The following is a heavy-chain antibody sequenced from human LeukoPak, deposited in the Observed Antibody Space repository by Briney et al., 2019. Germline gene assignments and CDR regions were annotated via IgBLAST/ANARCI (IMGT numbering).Heavy chain of an antibody. CDR2: ISYDGSNK. D-gene: IGHD3-22*01. J-gene: IGHJ6*02. Sequence: GGSLRLSCAASGFTFSSYGMQWVRQAPGKGLEWVAVISYDGSNKYYADSVKGRFTISRDNSKNTLYLQMNSLRAEDTAVYYCAKEWGSYDSSGYYWPAYYYYGMDVWGQGTTVTVSS. V-gene: IGHV3-30*18. CDR1: GFTFSSYG. CDR3: AKEWGSYDSSGYYWPAYYYYGMDV.